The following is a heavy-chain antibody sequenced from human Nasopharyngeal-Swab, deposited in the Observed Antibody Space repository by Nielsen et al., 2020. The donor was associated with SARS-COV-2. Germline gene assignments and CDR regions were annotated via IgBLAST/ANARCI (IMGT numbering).Heavy chain of an antibody. V-gene: IGHV4-39*07. J-gene: IGHJ4*02. Sequence: VRQMPGKGLEWIGSIYYSGSTYYNPSLKSRVTISVDTSKNQFSLKLSSVTAADTAVYYCARDRNFVWNGAVGLDYWGQGTLVTVSS. CDR2: IYYSGST. D-gene: IGHD1-1*01. CDR3: ARDRNFVWNGAVGLDY.